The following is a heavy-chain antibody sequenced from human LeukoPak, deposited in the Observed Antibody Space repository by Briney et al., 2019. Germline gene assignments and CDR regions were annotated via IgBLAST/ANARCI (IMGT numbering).Heavy chain of an antibody. J-gene: IGHJ4*02. D-gene: IGHD6-19*01. CDR2: INPDGTTT. V-gene: IGHV3-74*01. CDR3: ARVSIGWYSFDY. CDR1: GFTFSTYW. Sequence: SGGSLRLSCAASGFTFSTYWMHWVRQAPGRGLVWVSRINPDGTTTSYADSVKGRFTISRDNAKDTVYLRMNSLRAEDTAVYYCARVSIGWYSFDYWGQGTLVTVSS.